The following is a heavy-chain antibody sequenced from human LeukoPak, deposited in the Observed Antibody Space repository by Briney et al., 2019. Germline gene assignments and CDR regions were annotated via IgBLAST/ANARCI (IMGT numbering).Heavy chain of an antibody. CDR2: IYHSGST. CDR3: ARGASYCSSTSCYLEPNWFDP. J-gene: IGHJ5*02. V-gene: IGHV4-38-2*01. Sequence: PSETLSLTCAVSGYSISSGYYWGWIRQPPGKGLEWIGSIYHSGSTNYNPSLKSRVTISVDKSKNQFSLKLSSVTAADTAVYYCARGASYCSSTSCYLEPNWFDPWGQGTLVTVSS. CDR1: GYSISSGYY. D-gene: IGHD2-2*01.